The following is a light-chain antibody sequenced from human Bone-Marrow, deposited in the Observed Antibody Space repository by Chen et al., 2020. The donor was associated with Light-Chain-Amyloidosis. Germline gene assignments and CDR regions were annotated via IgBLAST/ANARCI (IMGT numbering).Light chain of an antibody. CDR1: DLPTKY. Sequence: SYELIQPPSVSVSPGQTARITCSGDDLPTKYAYWYQQKPGQAPVLVIHRDTERPSGISERFSGASSGTTATLTISGVQAEDEADYHCQSVDSSGTYEVIFGGGTKLTVL. CDR3: QSVDSSGTYEVI. V-gene: IGLV3-25*03. J-gene: IGLJ2*01. CDR2: RDT.